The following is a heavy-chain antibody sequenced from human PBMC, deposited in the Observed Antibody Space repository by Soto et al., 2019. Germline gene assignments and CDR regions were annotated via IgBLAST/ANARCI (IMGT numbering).Heavy chain of an antibody. CDR3: ARRRATMAIDY. CDR2: ISSSSSTI. D-gene: IGHD3-10*01. V-gene: IGHV3-48*01. CDR1: GFTFSSYS. J-gene: IGHJ4*02. Sequence: EGSLRLSCAASGFTFSSYSMNWVRQAPGKGLEWVSYISSSSSTIYYADSVKGRFTISRDNAKNSLYLQMNSLRAEDTAVYYCARRRATMAIDYWGQGTLVTVSS.